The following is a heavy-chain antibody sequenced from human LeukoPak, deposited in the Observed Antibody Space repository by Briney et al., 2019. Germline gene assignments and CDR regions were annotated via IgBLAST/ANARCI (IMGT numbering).Heavy chain of an antibody. D-gene: IGHD1-14*01. CDR3: TRYNNDHFDY. V-gene: IGHV3-33*01. Sequence: GVSLRLSCAGSGFTFGGYGMHWFRQTPGKGLEWVAVIAYDGSRAFYADSVKGRFTISRDNSENTMSVQMDDLRAEDTAVYYCTRYNNDHFDYWGQGTLVTVSS. CDR1: GFTFGGYG. J-gene: IGHJ4*02. CDR2: IAYDGSRA.